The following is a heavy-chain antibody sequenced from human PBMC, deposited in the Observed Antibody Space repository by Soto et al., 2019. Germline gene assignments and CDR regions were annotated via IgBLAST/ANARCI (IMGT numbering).Heavy chain of an antibody. D-gene: IGHD6-19*01. V-gene: IGHV1-18*01. CDR1: GYTFTSYG. J-gene: IGHJ4*02. Sequence: QVQLVQSGAEVKKPGASVKVSCKASGYTFTSYGISWVRQAPGQGLEWMGWISAYNGNTNYAQKLQGRGTMTTDTSTSTAYMELRSLRSDDTAVYYCVRDSEIDSSGGYVLSDYWGQGTLVTVSA. CDR3: VRDSEIDSSGGYVLSDY. CDR2: ISAYNGNT.